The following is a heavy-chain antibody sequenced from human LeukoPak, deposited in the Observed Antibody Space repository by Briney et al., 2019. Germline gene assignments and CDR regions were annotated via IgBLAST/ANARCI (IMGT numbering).Heavy chain of an antibody. V-gene: IGHV1-2*02. Sequence: GASVKVSCKASGYTFTGYYMHWVRQGPGQGLEWMGWINPHSGGTNYAQKFQGRVTMTRDTSISTAYMELSRLRSDDTAVYYCARMGLYSSSWYYLYNWFDPWGQGTLVTVSS. J-gene: IGHJ5*02. CDR3: ARMGLYSSSWYYLYNWFDP. CDR2: INPHSGGT. CDR1: GYTFTGYY. D-gene: IGHD6-13*01.